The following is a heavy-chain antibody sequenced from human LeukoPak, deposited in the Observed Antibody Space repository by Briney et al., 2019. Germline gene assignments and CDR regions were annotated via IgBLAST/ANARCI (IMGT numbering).Heavy chain of an antibody. V-gene: IGHV1-2*02. CDR2: INANSGNT. D-gene: IGHD1-1*01. CDR1: GHIFTGYW. CDR3: AREMRPATTTLVAY. J-gene: IGHJ4*02. Sequence: ASVRVSCKTSGHIFTGYWIHWVRQAPGQGLEWMGFINANSGNTNYAQKFQGRVTMTRDTSITTACMELRSLTSDDTAVYYCAREMRPATTTLVAYWGQGTLVTVSS.